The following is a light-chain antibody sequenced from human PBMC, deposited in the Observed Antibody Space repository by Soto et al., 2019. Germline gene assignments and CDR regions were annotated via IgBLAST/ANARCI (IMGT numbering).Light chain of an antibody. Sequence: ENVLPHSPVTLSFSAVERATLSCRASQSVSSSYLAWYQHKPGQAPRFLIYGASTRATGIPDRFSGSGSGTDFTLTISRLEPQDFAVYYCQQYATSPTTFGQGTKVDIK. CDR1: QSVSSSY. V-gene: IGKV3-20*01. CDR3: QQYATSPTT. J-gene: IGKJ1*01. CDR2: GAS.